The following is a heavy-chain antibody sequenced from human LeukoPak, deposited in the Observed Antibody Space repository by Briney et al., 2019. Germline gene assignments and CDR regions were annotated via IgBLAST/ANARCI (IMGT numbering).Heavy chain of an antibody. J-gene: IGHJ3*02. CDR1: GFAFSAYS. V-gene: IGHV3-21*01. CDR3: VRGGRGATADDTLDI. CDR2: IAASSSPI. Sequence: PGGSLRLSCAGSGFAFSAYSINWVRQTPGKGLEWVSSIAASSSPIFHADSVRGRFTISRDNTKNSLYLQVNSLRVEDTAVYYCVRGGRGATADDTLDIWGRGTMVTVSS. D-gene: IGHD1-26*01.